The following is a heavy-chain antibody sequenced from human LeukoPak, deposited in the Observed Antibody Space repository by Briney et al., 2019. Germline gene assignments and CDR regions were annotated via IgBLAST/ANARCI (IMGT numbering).Heavy chain of an antibody. CDR3: ARGHYDSSGYYSHYFDS. V-gene: IGHV4-4*02. CDR2: IYYSGST. J-gene: IGHJ4*02. CDR1: GGSIGSSYW. D-gene: IGHD3-22*01. Sequence: PSETLSLTCTVSGGSIGSSYWWTWVRQPPGKGLEWIGAIYYSGSTKYNPSLMSRVTISLDKSKNQFFLKMNSLTAADMARYFCARGHYDSSGYYSHYFDSWSQGTLVTVSS.